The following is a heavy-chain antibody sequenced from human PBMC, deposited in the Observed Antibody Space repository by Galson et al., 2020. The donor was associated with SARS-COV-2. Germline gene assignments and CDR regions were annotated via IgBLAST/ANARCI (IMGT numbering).Heavy chain of an antibody. CDR2: IYPGDSDT. CDR3: ATMGGSSWYPQGAFDI. V-gene: IGHV5-51*01. D-gene: IGHD6-13*01. Sequence: GESLKISCNGSGYSFTSYWIGWVRQMPGKGLEWMGIIYPGDSDTRYSPSFQGQVTISADKSISTAYLQWSSLKASDTAMYYCATMGGSSWYPQGAFDIWGQGTMVTVSS. J-gene: IGHJ3*02. CDR1: GYSFTSYW.